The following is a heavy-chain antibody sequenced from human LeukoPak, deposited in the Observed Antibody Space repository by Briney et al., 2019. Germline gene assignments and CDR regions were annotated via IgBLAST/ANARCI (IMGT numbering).Heavy chain of an antibody. D-gene: IGHD3-9*01. V-gene: IGHV3-23*01. J-gene: IGHJ4*02. CDR1: GFIFSNYA. CDR3: AKGGDYDVLTGYYVSDF. CDR2: ISVRSDNT. Sequence: GGPLRLSCAASGFIFSNYAMYWVRQAPGKGLEGVSAISVRSDNTYYADSVKGRFTLSRDSSKNTLYLQMNSLRADDTAVYYCAKGGDYDVLTGYYVSDFWGQGTLVTVSS.